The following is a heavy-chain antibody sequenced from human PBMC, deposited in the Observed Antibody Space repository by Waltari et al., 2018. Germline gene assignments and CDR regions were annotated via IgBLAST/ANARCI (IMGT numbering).Heavy chain of an antibody. V-gene: IGHV4-59*11. Sequence: QVQLQESGPGLVKPSENLSLTCTVSGGSISSHYWSWIRQPPGKGLEWIGYIYYSGSTNYNPSLKSRVTISVDTSKNQFSLKLSSVTAADTAVYYCAREEGGVIITGWFDPWGQGTLVTVSS. J-gene: IGHJ5*02. CDR2: IYYSGST. D-gene: IGHD3-10*01. CDR3: AREEGGVIITGWFDP. CDR1: GGSISSHY.